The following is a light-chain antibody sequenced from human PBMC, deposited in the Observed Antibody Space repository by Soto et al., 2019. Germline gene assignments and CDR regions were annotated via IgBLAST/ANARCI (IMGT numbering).Light chain of an antibody. CDR3: QQYSKWPLT. CDR2: GAS. V-gene: IGKV3-15*01. CDR1: QSVSSY. Sequence: EIVMTQSPATLSVSPGARVTLSCRASQSVSSYLAWYQQKPGQAPRLLINGASTGATGIPARFSGSGSGTEFILTISSLQSEDFAVYYCQQYSKWPLTFGGGTKVEIK. J-gene: IGKJ4*01.